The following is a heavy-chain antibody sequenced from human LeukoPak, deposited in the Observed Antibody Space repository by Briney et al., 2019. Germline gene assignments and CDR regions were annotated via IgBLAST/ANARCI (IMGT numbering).Heavy chain of an antibody. J-gene: IGHJ4*02. CDR1: GFTFSSYG. Sequence: GGSLRLSCAASGFTFSSYGINWVRQATGKGLEWVSYISSSSSTMYYADSVKGRFTISRDNAKNSLYLQMNSLRAEDTAVYYCARGRTHGDYWGQGTLVTVSS. V-gene: IGHV3-48*01. D-gene: IGHD3-10*01. CDR2: ISSSSSTM. CDR3: ARGRTHGDY.